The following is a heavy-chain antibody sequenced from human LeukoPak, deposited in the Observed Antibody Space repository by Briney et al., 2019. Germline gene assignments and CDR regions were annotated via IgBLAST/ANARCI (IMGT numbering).Heavy chain of an antibody. CDR2: INHSGST. CDR3: ARSRVAPGNLDY. CDR1: GGSFSGYY. V-gene: IGHV4-34*01. D-gene: IGHD5-12*01. Sequence: SETLSLTCAVYGGSFSGYYWSWIRQPPGKGLEWIGEINHSGSTNYNPSLKSRVTISVDTSKNQFSLKLSSVTAADTAVYYCARSRVAPGNLDYWGQGTLVTVSS. J-gene: IGHJ4*02.